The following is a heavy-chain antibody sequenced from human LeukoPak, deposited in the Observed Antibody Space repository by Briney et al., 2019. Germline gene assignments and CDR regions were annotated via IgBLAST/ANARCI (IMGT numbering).Heavy chain of an antibody. V-gene: IGHV1-2*02. CDR2: INPNSGGT. CDR3: ARGGIQLWFLVDY. CDR1: GYTFTGYF. Sequence: PRASVKVSCKASGYTFTGYFMHWVRQAPGQGLEWLGWINPNSGGTNYAQKFQGTVTMTRDTSISTAYMELSRLRSDDTAVYYCARGGIQLWFLVDYWGQGTLVTVSS. J-gene: IGHJ4*02. D-gene: IGHD5-18*01.